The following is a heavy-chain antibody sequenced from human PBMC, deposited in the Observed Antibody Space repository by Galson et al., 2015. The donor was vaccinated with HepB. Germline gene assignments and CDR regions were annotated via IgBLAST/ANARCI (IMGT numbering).Heavy chain of an antibody. D-gene: IGHD5-12*01. Sequence: SLRLSCAASGFTFSSYAMHWVRQAPGKGLEWVAVISYDGSNKYYADSVKGRFTISRDNSKNTLYLQMNSLRAEDTAVYYCARDEGYSGYDPNPAQDSWGQGTLVTVSS. CDR2: ISYDGSNK. CDR3: ARDEGYSGYDPNPAQDS. V-gene: IGHV3-30-3*01. J-gene: IGHJ4*02. CDR1: GFTFSSYA.